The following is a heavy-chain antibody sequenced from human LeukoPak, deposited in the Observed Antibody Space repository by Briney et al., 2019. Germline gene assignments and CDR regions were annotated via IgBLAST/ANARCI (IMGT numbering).Heavy chain of an antibody. Sequence: SETLSLTCTVSGGSISSGDYYWSWIRQPPGKGLEWIGYIYYSGSTYYNPSLKSRVTISVDTSKNQFSLKLGSVTAADTAVYYCARVVTQGYFDYWSQGTLVTVSS. J-gene: IGHJ4*02. CDR3: ARVVTQGYFDY. CDR1: GGSISSGDYY. CDR2: IYYSGST. D-gene: IGHD4-23*01. V-gene: IGHV4-30-4*08.